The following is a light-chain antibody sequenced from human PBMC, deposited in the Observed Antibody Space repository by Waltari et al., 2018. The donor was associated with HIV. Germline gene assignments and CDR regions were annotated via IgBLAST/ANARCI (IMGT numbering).Light chain of an antibody. J-gene: IGLJ2*01. CDR3: QSYDSSLV. V-gene: IGLV1-40*01. CDR2: GDN. CDR1: SSNIGAGSD. Sequence: QSVLTQPPSVSGAPGQRRTISCTGSSSNIGAGSDVHWYPQIAGAAPKLLIYGDNNRPSGVPDRFSGSKSGTSASLAITGLQAEDAADYYCQSYDSSLVFGGGTKLTV.